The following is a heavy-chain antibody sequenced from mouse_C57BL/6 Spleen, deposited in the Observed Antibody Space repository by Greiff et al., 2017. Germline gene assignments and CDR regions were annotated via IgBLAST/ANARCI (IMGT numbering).Heavy chain of an antibody. CDR2: SSSGSSTI. V-gene: IGHV5-17*01. CDR1: GFTFSDYG. J-gene: IGHJ4*01. CDR3: ARHYGSRLDY. Sequence: EVKLMESGGGLVKPGGSLKLSCAASGFTFSDYGMHWVRQAPEKGLEWVAYSSSGSSTIYYADTVKGRFTISRDNAKNTLFLQMTSLRSEDTAMYYCARHYGSRLDYWGQGTSVTVSS. D-gene: IGHD1-1*01.